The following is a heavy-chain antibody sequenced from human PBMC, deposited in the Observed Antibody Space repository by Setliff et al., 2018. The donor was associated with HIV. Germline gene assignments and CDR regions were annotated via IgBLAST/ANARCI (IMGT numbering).Heavy chain of an antibody. CDR3: ARQRAGPDY. V-gene: IGHV4-39*01. Sequence: SETLSLTCTVSRGSISRHYWTWIRQPPGKGLEWIGSIYYSGSTYYNPSLKSRVTISVDTSKNQFSLKLSSVTAADTAVYYCARQRAGPDYWGQGTLVTVSS. CDR1: RGSISRHY. J-gene: IGHJ4*02. CDR2: IYYSGST.